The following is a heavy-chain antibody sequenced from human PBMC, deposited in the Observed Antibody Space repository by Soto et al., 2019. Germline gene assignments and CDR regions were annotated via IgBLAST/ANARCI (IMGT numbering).Heavy chain of an antibody. D-gene: IGHD3-16*01. CDR3: AGSKAGSWGGELGC. CDR1: GYRFTNYC. J-gene: IGHJ4*02. CDR2: FYPGDSDT. V-gene: IGHV5-51*01. Sequence: GESLKISCKGSGYRFTNYCVAWVRQMPGKGLEWMGIFYPGDSDTTYSPSFQGQVTISADRSTSTAYLPWRSLKASATAMHYCAGSKAGSWGGELGCWGQRTRGTASS.